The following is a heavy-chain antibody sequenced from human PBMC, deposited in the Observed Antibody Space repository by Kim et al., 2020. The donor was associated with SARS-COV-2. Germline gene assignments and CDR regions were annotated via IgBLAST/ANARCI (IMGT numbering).Heavy chain of an antibody. J-gene: IGHJ3*02. CDR3: TRVPVTTLAFWDTFD. CDR1: GFTFSGSA. CDR2: IRSKANSYAT. V-gene: IGHV3-73*01. Sequence: GGSLRLSCAASGFTFSGSAMHWVRQASEKGLEWVGRIRSKANSYATTYAASVKGRVTISRDDSKNPAYLQMHSLQTEDTAVYYCTRVPVTTLAFWDTFD. D-gene: IGHD3-3*02.